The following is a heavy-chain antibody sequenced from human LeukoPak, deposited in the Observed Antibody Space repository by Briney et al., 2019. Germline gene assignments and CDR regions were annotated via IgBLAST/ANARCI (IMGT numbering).Heavy chain of an antibody. V-gene: IGHV1-2*02. CDR3: ATGLSGSYFWFSFDY. Sequence: EGSVKVSCKASAYIFIGYYVHWVRQAPGQGLEWMGWINPHTDETKYAPKFQGRVTMTRDTSMTTAYMELSGLNSDDTAVYYCATGLSGSYFWFSFDYWGQGTLVTVSS. J-gene: IGHJ4*02. D-gene: IGHD1-26*01. CDR1: AYIFIGYY. CDR2: INPHTDET.